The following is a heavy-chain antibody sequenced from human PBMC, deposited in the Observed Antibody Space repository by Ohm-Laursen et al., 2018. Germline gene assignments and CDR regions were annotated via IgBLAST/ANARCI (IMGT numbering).Heavy chain of an antibody. V-gene: IGHV3-23*01. CDR3: AKVYYCSGGSCYSWELTNGFDI. J-gene: IGHJ3*02. D-gene: IGHD2-15*01. CDR2: ISGSGSRT. CDR1: GFSFSTYS. Sequence: SLRLSCTASGFSFSTYSMNWIRQAPGKGLAWVSGISGSGSRTYYADSVKGRFTISRDNSKNTVHLQMNSLRAEDTAVYYCAKVYYCSGGSCYSWELTNGFDIWGQGTMVTVSS.